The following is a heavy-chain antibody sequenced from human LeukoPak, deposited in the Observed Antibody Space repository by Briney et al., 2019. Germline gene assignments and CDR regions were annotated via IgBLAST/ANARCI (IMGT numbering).Heavy chain of an antibody. CDR1: GFTVSSNY. Sequence: PGGSLRLSCAASGFTVSSNYMSWVRQAPGKGLEWVSVIYSGGSTYYADSVKGRFTISRDNSKNTLYLQMNSLRAEDTAVYYCARGRYCGGDCYYFDYWGQGTLVTVSS. CDR3: ARGRYCGGDCYYFDY. V-gene: IGHV3-66*01. D-gene: IGHD2-21*02. CDR2: IYSGGST. J-gene: IGHJ4*02.